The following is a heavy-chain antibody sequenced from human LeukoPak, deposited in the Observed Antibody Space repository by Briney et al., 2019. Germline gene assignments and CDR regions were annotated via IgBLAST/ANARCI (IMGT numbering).Heavy chain of an antibody. J-gene: IGHJ4*02. CDR3: ARDSPSLLWFGESVFDY. V-gene: IGHV4-4*07. CDR2: IYTSGST. D-gene: IGHD3-10*01. CDR1: GGSFSGYY. Sequence: SETLSLTCAVYGGSFSGYYWSWIRQPAGKGLEWIGRIYTSGSTKYNPSLKSRVTISVDTSKNQFSLKLSSVTAADTAVYYCARDSPSLLWFGESVFDYWGQGTLVTVSS.